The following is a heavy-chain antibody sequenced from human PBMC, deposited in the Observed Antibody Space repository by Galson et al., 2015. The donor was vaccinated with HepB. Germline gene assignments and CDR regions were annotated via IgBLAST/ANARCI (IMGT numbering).Heavy chain of an antibody. D-gene: IGHD6-13*01. V-gene: IGHV3-30*18. Sequence: SLRLSCAVSGITFNHYGMHWVRQAAGKGLEWVAIIAYDGSNEYYADSVKGRFTISRDNSKNTLYLQMNTLKPEDTAVYYCVKAFSSSWDLPEHWGQGTVVTVSS. CDR2: IAYDGSNE. J-gene: IGHJ4*02. CDR1: GITFNHYG. CDR3: VKAFSSSWDLPEH.